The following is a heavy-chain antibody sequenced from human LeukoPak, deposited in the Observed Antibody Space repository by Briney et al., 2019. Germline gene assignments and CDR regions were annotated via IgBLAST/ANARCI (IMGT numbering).Heavy chain of an antibody. CDR2: IYYSGST. CDR3: AREGIAAAGVTLDYYYGMDV. V-gene: IGHV4-59*01. J-gene: IGHJ6*04. CDR1: GGSISSYY. D-gene: IGHD6-13*01. Sequence: PSETLSLTCTVSGGSISSYYWSWLRQPPGKGLEWIGYIYYSGSTNYNPSLKSRVTISVDTSKSQFSLKLSSVTAADTAVYHCAREGIAAAGVTLDYYYGMDVWGKGTTVTVSS.